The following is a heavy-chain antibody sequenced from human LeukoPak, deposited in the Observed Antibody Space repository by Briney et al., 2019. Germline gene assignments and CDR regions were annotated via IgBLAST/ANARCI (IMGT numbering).Heavy chain of an antibody. CDR3: ARASGSWSPPDH. CDR2: TSFVGST. V-gene: IGHV4-59*01. D-gene: IGHD3-10*01. CDR1: GGSISTYY. Sequence: SETLSPTCSVSGGSISTYYWIWIRQLPGKGLEWIGYTSFVGSTTYNPSVKSRVTISVDTSKDQFSLKLNSVTAADTAVYYCARASGSWSPPDHWGQGTLVTVS. J-gene: IGHJ4*02.